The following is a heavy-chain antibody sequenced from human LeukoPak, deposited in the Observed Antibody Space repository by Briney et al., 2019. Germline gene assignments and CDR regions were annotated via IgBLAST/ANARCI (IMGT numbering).Heavy chain of an antibody. Sequence: SETLSLTCTVSGGSGSSCSYYWSWIRQPPGQGLERIGDIYYSGSTNCNPSVKSRVTISVDTSKNQFSLKLSSVTAADTAVYYCASGRKYYDFWSGYWGAFDIWGQGTMVTVSS. D-gene: IGHD3-3*01. J-gene: IGHJ3*02. V-gene: IGHV4-61*01. CDR1: GGSGSSCSYY. CDR3: ASGRKYYDFWSGYWGAFDI. CDR2: IYYSGST.